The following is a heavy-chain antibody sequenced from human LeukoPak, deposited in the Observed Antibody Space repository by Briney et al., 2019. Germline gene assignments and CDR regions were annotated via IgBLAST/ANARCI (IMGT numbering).Heavy chain of an antibody. CDR1: GFTFSSYA. V-gene: IGHV3-64*01. D-gene: IGHD5-18*01. CDR2: ISSNGSST. J-gene: IGHJ4*02. Sequence: GGSLRLSCAASGFTFSSYAMHWVRQAPGKGLEYVSAISSNGSSTYYANSVKGRFTISRDNSKNTLYLQMGSLRAEDMAVYYCAREVDTALGPWGQGTLVTVSS. CDR3: AREVDTALGP.